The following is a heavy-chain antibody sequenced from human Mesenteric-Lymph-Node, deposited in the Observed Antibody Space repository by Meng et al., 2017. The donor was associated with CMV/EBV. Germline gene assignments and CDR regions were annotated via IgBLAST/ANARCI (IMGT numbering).Heavy chain of an antibody. J-gene: IGHJ6*02. CDR2: IYYSGST. CDR1: GGSISHYY. D-gene: IGHD1-26*01. CDR3: ARDRGLLGAAGDYYYYYGMDV. V-gene: IGHV4-59*01. Sequence: GSLRLSCTVSGGSISHYYWSWIRQPPKKGLEWIGYIYYSGSTNYNPSLKTRVTISVDTSKTQFFLNLSSVTAADTAVYYCARDRGLLGAAGDYYYYYGMDVWGQGITVTVSS.